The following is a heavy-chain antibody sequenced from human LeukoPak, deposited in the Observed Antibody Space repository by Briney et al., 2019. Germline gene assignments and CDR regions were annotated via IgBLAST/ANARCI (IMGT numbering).Heavy chain of an antibody. V-gene: IGHV4-61*02. Sequence: PSQTLPLTCTVSGGSISSGGYYWSWIRQPAEKGLEWIGRTYSSGSTNYNPSLKSRVTISVDTSKNQFSLKLSSVTAADTAVYYCARQLSSGWPNWFDPWGQGTLVTVSS. CDR2: TYSSGST. D-gene: IGHD6-19*01. CDR3: ARQLSSGWPNWFDP. J-gene: IGHJ5*02. CDR1: GGSISSGGYY.